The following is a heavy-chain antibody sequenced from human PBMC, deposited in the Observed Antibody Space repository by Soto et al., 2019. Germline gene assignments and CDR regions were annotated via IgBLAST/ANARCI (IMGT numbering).Heavy chain of an antibody. CDR1: GFSVSRNY. CDR3: ARVPGRL. D-gene: IGHD3-10*01. J-gene: IGHJ4*02. V-gene: IGHV3-53*02. Sequence: QLVETGGGLIQPGTSLTLSCAASGFSVSRNYMTWVRQAPGKGLEWVSFVYSGGATFYADSVKGRCILSRDDSQNTMYLQMAPLRAEEMALYYCARVPGRLWGRGTLVTVAS. CDR2: VYSGGAT.